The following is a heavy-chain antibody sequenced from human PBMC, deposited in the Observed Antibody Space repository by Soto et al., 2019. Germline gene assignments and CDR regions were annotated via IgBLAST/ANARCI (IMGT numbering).Heavy chain of an antibody. CDR1: GGSISSGGYY. CDR3: ARFREPNYYDSRGYYFDY. J-gene: IGHJ4*02. CDR2: IYYSGST. D-gene: IGHD3-22*01. Sequence: QVQLQESGPGLVKPSQTLSLTCTVSGGSISSGGYYLSWIRQHPGKGLEWIGYIYYSGSTYYNPSLKSRVTTSVDTSKNQFSLKLSSVNAADTAGYYCARFREPNYYDSRGYYFDYWGQGTLVTVSS. V-gene: IGHV4-31*03.